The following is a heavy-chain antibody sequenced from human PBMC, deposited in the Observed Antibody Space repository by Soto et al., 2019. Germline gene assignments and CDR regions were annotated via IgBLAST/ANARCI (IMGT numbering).Heavy chain of an antibody. V-gene: IGHV3-23*01. CDR1: GFTFSSYA. D-gene: IGHD6-13*01. J-gene: IGHJ5*02. CDR2: ISGSGGST. Sequence: GGSLRLSCAASGFTFSSYAMSWVRQAPGKGLEWVSAISGSGGSTYYADSVKGRFTISRDNSKNTLYLQMNSLRAEDTAVYYCAKRDSSSWYVSTRLEGGNWFDPWGQGTLVTVSS. CDR3: AKRDSSSWYVSTRLEGGNWFDP.